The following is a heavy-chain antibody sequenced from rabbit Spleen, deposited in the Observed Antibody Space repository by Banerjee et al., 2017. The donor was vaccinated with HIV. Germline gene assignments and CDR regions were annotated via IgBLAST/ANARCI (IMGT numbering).Heavy chain of an antibody. J-gene: IGHJ4*01. Sequence: QSLEESGGDLVKPGGTLTLTCTASGFSFSSSNYMCWVRQAPGKGLEWIGCIYAGSSGRVYYASWAKGRFTISKTSSTTVTLQMTSLTAADTAAYFCARGTNYWNYPLDLWGPGTLVTVS. V-gene: IGHV1S40*01. D-gene: IGHD7-1*01. CDR2: IYAGSSGRV. CDR3: ARGTNYWNYPLDL. CDR1: GFSFSSSNY.